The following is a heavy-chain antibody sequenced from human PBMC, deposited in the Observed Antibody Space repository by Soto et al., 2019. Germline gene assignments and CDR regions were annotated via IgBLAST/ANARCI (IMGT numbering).Heavy chain of an antibody. CDR1: GYTFTSFG. CDR3: ARDKTVAGPRGPSRSYYDYYGMDV. Sequence: GPEVKKPGASVKVSCKASGYTFTSFGITWVRQAPGQGLEWMGWISAYNGNTNYPQKVQGRVTMTTDTSTSTAYMELRRLRSDDTAVYYCARDKTVAGPRGPSRSYYDYYGMDVWGQGTTVTVSS. D-gene: IGHD6-19*01. J-gene: IGHJ6*01. CDR2: ISAYNGNT. V-gene: IGHV1-18*01.